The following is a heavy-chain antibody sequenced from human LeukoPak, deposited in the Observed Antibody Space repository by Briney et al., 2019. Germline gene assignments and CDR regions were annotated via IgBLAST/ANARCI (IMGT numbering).Heavy chain of an antibody. CDR1: GGSISSGSYY. CDR2: IYTSGST. D-gene: IGHD3-10*01. CDR3: AREIIGGWFGELSHYYYYYYMDV. V-gene: IGHV4-61*02. Sequence: SQTLSLTCTVSGGSISSGSYYWSWIRQPAGKGLEWIGRIYTSGSTNYNPSLKSRVTISVDTSKNQFSLKLSSVTAADTAVYYCAREIIGGWFGELSHYYYYYYMDVWGKGTTVTISS. J-gene: IGHJ6*03.